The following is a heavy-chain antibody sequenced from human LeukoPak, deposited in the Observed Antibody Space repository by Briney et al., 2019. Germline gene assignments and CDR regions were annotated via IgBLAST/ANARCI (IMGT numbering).Heavy chain of an antibody. D-gene: IGHD3-22*01. CDR2: IYHSGST. J-gene: IGHJ4*02. V-gene: IGHV4-30-2*01. CDR3: ARGDGYYDSSGYWYYFDY. Sequence: SETLSLTCTVSGGSISSGGYYWSWIRQPPGKGLEWIGYIYHSGSTYYNPSLKSRVTISVDRSKNQFSLKLSSVTAADTAVYYCARGDGYYDSSGYWYYFDYWGQGTLVTVSS. CDR1: GGSISSGGYY.